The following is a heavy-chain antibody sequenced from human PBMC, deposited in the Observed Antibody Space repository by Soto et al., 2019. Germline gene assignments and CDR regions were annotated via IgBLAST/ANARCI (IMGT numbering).Heavy chain of an antibody. D-gene: IGHD6-6*01. CDR3: ARTKDYSSSLDY. V-gene: IGHV4-31*03. CDR2: IYYSGRT. CDR1: GGSSSSGGYY. J-gene: IGHJ4*02. Sequence: PSETLSLTCTVSGGSSSSGGYYWTWIRQHPGKGLEWIGCIYYSGRTHYNTSLKSRVTISVDTSKRQFSLKLSSVTAADTATYYCARTKDYSSSLDYWGQGALVTVSS.